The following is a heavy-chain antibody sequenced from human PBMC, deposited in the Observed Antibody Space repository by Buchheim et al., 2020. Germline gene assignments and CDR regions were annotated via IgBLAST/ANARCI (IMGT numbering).Heavy chain of an antibody. J-gene: IGHJ4*02. V-gene: IGHV3-23*01. Sequence: EVQLLESGGGLVQPGGSLRLSCAASGFSFSGYAMSWVRQAPGRGLEWVSSISGSGGTTFYADSVKGRFSMSRDNSKNTLYLQMNSLRAEDTAVYCCAKGYDFWSGSLECWGQGTL. CDR3: AKGYDFWSGSLEC. D-gene: IGHD3-3*01. CDR1: GFSFSGYA. CDR2: ISGSGGTT.